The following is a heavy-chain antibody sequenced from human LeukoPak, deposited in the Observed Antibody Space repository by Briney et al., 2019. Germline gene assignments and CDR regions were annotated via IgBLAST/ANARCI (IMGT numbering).Heavy chain of an antibody. CDR3: ATPTIIRGGLDGFDI. J-gene: IGHJ3*02. CDR1: GYTLTELS. Sequence: ASVKVSCKVSGYTLTELSMHWVRQAPGKGLEWMGGFDPEDGETIYAQKFQGRVTMTEGTSTDTAYMELSSLRSEDTAVYYCATPTIIRGGLDGFDIWGQGTMVTVSS. CDR2: FDPEDGET. V-gene: IGHV1-24*01. D-gene: IGHD3-10*01.